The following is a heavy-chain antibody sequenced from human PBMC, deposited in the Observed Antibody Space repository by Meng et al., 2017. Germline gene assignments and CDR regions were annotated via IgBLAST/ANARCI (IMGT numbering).Heavy chain of an antibody. J-gene: IGHJ4*02. Sequence: SVNVSCKASGGTFSSYAISWVRQAPGQGLEWMGGIIPNFGTANYAQKFQGRVTITADKSTSTAYMELSSLRSEDTAVYYCARGFTVTTPILYWGQGTLVTVSS. V-gene: IGHV1-69*06. D-gene: IGHD4-17*01. CDR2: IIPNFGTA. CDR1: GGTFSSYA. CDR3: ARGFTVTTPILY.